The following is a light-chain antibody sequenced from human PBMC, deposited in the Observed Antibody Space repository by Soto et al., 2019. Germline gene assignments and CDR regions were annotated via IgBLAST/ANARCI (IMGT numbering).Light chain of an antibody. J-gene: IGKJ1*01. Sequence: DIQMTQSPSSLSASVGDRVTITCRASQDIGTDLGWYQQRPGKAPKRLIYAASSLQSGVPPRFSGSGSGTEFILTISSLQPEDFATYYCLQHNNYPRAFGQGTKVEIK. CDR2: AAS. CDR1: QDIGTD. V-gene: IGKV1-17*01. CDR3: LQHNNYPRA.